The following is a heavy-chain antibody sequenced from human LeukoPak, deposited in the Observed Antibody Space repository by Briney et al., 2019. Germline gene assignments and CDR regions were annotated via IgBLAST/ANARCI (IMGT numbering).Heavy chain of an antibody. V-gene: IGHV3-30*04. CDR1: GFTFSSYA. D-gene: IGHD1-26*01. J-gene: IGHJ4*02. CDR2: ISYDGSNK. CDR3: ASDPKGE. Sequence: PGGSLRLSCAASGFTFSSYAMHWVRQAPGKGLEWVAVISYDGSNKYYADSVKGRFTISRDNSKNTLYLQMNSLRAEDTAVYYCASDPKGEWGQGTLVTVSS.